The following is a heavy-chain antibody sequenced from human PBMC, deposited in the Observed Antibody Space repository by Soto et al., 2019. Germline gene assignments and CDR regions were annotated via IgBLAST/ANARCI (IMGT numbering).Heavy chain of an antibody. V-gene: IGHV4-59*01. J-gene: IGHJ4*02. Sequence: QVQLQESGPGLVKPSETLSLTCSVSGASISLYYWSWMRQPPGKGLEWITYMSYIGSTDYNPSLKSRVTISLDTSKNQFSLKLSSVTAADTAVYFCARYNGESGFDYWGQGTQVTVSS. CDR3: ARYNGESGFDY. D-gene: IGHD3-10*01. CDR1: GASISLYY. CDR2: MSYIGST.